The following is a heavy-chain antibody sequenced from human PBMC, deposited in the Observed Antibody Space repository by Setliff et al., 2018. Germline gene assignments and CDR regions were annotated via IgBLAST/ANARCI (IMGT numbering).Heavy chain of an antibody. V-gene: IGHV4-38-2*02. CDR3: ARESYSSGWYGTSAGLLFDF. D-gene: IGHD6-19*01. J-gene: IGHJ4*02. CDR2: IHSGTT. Sequence: PSETLSLTCAVSGYSISSAYYWGWIRQPPGKGLEWIGSIHSGTTYYNPSLKSRVTISVDTSKKEFSLWLTSVTAADTAMYFCARESYSSGWYGTSAGLLFDFWGQGALVTVSS. CDR1: GYSISSAYY.